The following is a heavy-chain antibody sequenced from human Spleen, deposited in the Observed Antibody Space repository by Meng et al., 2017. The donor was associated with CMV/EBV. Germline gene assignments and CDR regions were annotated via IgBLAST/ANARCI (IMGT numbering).Heavy chain of an antibody. CDR2: INHSGST. CDR3: ARGSCSSTSCYWYYYYGMDV. J-gene: IGHJ6*02. Sequence: GSLRLSCAVYGGSFNDYYWTWVRQPPGKGLEWIGEINHSGSTNYNPSLKSRVTISVDTSKNQFSLKLSSVTAADTAVYYCARGSCSSTSCYWYYYYGMDVWGQGTTVTVSS. V-gene: IGHV4-34*01. CDR1: GGSFNDYY. D-gene: IGHD2-2*01.